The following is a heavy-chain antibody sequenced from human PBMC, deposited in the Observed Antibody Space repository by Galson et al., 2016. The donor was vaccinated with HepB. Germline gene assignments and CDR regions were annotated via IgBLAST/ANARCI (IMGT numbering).Heavy chain of an antibody. J-gene: IGHJ1*01. CDR2: ISGSGATQ. V-gene: IGHV3-23*01. Sequence: SLRLSCAASGFAFSSYAMIWFRQAPGKKLEWVASISGSGATQYYAGSVKGRFTVSRDNSTNTISLQMSSLRVDDTAMYYCARDRTPVAGGYFQFWGQGSLVSVSS. CDR1: GFAFSSYA. CDR3: ARDRTPVAGGYFQF. D-gene: IGHD6-19*01.